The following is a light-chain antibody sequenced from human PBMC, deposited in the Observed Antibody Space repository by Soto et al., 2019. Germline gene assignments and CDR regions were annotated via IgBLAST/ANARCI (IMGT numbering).Light chain of an antibody. J-gene: IGLJ2*01. CDR3: LLSYSGAREV. CDR2: DTS. CDR1: TGAVTSGHY. Sequence: QAVVTQEPSLTVSPGGTVTLTCGSSTGAVTSGHYPYWFQRKPGQAPRTLIYDTSNKHSWTPARFSGSLLGGKAALTLSGAQPEDEAEYYCLLSYSGAREVFGGGTKLTVL. V-gene: IGLV7-46*01.